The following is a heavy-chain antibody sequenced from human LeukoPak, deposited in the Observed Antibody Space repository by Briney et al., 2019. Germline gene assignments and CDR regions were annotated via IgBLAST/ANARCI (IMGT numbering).Heavy chain of an antibody. CDR2: IYSGGST. CDR1: RFTVSNNY. J-gene: IGHJ4*02. CDR3: ARVPTTVTTVYFDY. D-gene: IGHD4-17*01. V-gene: IGHV3-53*01. Sequence: PGGSLRLACAASRFTVSNNYMSWVRQAPGKGLEWDSVIYSGGSTYYADSVKGRFTISRDNSKNTLYLQMNSLRAEDTAVYYCARVPTTVTTVYFDYWGQGTLVTVSS.